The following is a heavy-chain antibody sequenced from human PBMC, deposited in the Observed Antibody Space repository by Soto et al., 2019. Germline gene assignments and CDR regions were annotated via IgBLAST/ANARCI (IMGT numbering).Heavy chain of an antibody. J-gene: IGHJ4*02. Sequence: PSETLSLTCTVSGGSISSSSYYWGWIRQPPGKGLEWIGSIYYSGSTYYNPSLKSRVTISVDTSKNQFSLKLSSVTAADTAVYYCARSWSSGWYNSDYWGQGTLVTVSS. CDR2: IYYSGST. V-gene: IGHV4-39*01. CDR3: ARSWSSGWYNSDY. D-gene: IGHD6-19*01. CDR1: GGSISSSSYY.